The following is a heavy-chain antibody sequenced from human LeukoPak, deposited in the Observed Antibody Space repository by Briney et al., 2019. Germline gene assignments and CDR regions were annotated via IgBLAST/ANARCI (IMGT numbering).Heavy chain of an antibody. CDR2: IYTSGST. CDR1: GGSISSGSYY. Sequence: SETLSLTCTVSGGSISSGSYYWSWIRQPAGKGLEWIGRIYTSGSTNYNPSLKSRVTISVDTSKNQFSLKLSSVTAADTAVYYCARATPRPYHFDYWGQGTLVTVSS. J-gene: IGHJ4*02. V-gene: IGHV4-61*02. D-gene: IGHD2-15*01. CDR3: ARATPRPYHFDY.